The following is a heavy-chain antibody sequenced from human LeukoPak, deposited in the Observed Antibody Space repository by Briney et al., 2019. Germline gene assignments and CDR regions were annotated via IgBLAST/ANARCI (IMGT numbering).Heavy chain of an antibody. V-gene: IGHV4-39*01. CDR3: ASGSYSSGWFPYFEF. CDR2: IYYSGST. D-gene: IGHD6-19*01. Sequence: SETLSLTCTVSGDSISSSNYYWGWIRQPPGKGLEWIGSIYYSGSTYYNPSLKSRVTISIDTSKNQFSLKLSSVTAADTATYYCASGSYSSGWFPYFEFWGPGTLVTVSS. CDR1: GDSISSSNYY. J-gene: IGHJ4*02.